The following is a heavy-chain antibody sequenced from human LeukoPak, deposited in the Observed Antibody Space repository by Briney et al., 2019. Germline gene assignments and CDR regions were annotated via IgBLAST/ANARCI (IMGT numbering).Heavy chain of an antibody. D-gene: IGHD3-9*01. CDR3: TTVGILTGYDY. Sequence: GRSLTLSCAASGFTFSSYAMHWVRQAPGKGLEWVAVISYDGSNKYYADSVKGRFTISRDDSKNTLYLQMNSLKTEDTAVYYCTTVGILTGYDYWGQGTLVTVSS. CDR1: GFTFSSYA. V-gene: IGHV3-30-3*01. J-gene: IGHJ4*02. CDR2: ISYDGSNK.